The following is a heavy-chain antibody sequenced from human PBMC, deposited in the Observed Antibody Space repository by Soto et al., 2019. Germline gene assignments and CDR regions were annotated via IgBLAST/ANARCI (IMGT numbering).Heavy chain of an antibody. V-gene: IGHV3-15*07. CDR2: IKSKTDGGTT. CDR1: GFTFSNAW. J-gene: IGHJ4*02. CDR3: AKVPMPYCSGTTCYPDS. Sequence: GGSLRLSCAASGFTFSNAWMNWVRQAPGKGLEWVGRIKSKTDGGTTDYAAPVKGRFTISRDDSKNTLYLQMNSLKTEDTAVYYCAKVPMPYCSGTTCYPDSWGQGTLVTVSS. D-gene: IGHD2-2*01.